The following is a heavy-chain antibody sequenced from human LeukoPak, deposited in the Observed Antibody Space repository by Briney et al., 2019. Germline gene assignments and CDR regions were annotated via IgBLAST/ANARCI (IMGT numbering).Heavy chain of an antibody. Sequence: SESLSLTCPVSVGFNRSSSYYWGWLRQPTGKAVEWIGSVYCSENTFYNPPLKSRVTISVDTSKNQFSLKLSAVTAADTAVYYWGRDLHAFDIWGQGTMVTVSS. V-gene: IGHV4-39*07. CDR1: VGFNRSSSYY. CDR2: VYCSENT. CDR3: GRDLHAFDI. J-gene: IGHJ3*02.